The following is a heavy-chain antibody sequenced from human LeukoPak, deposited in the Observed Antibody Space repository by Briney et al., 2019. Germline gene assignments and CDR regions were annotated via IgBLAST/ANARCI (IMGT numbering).Heavy chain of an antibody. CDR1: RFTFNNFG. CDR2: ISYDGSNK. D-gene: IGHD3-22*01. V-gene: IGHV3-30*18. Sequence: GGSLRLSCAASRFTFNNFGMHWVRQAPGKGLEWVAVISYDGSNKYYADSVKGRFTISRDDSKNTLYLQMNSLRAEDTAVYYCAKDRGSGYMDYWGQGTLATVSS. J-gene: IGHJ4*02. CDR3: AKDRGSGYMDY.